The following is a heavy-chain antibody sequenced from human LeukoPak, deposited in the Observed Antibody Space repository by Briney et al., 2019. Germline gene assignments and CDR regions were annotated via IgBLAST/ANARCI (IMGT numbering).Heavy chain of an antibody. D-gene: IGHD3-22*01. CDR2: FDPEDGET. J-gene: IGHJ4*02. V-gene: IGHV1-24*01. CDR3: TTSGPITMIVRGYFDY. Sequence: ASVKVSCKVSGYTLTELSMHWVRQAPGEGLEWMGGFDPEDGETIYAQKFQGRVTMTEDTSTDTAYMELSSLRSEDTAVYYCTTSGPITMIVRGYFDYWGQGTLVTVSS. CDR1: GYTLTELS.